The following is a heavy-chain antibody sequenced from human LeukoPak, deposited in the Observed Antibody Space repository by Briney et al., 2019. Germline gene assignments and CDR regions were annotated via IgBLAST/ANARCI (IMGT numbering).Heavy chain of an antibody. V-gene: IGHV4-39*01. Sequence: KPSETLSLTCTVSGGSISSSSYYWGWIRQPPGKGLEWIGSIYYSGSTYYNPSLKSRVTISVDTSKNQFSLTLSFVTAADTAVYYCARQHDSYYYYYIDVWGSGTTVTVSS. CDR2: IYYSGST. CDR1: GGSISSSSYY. CDR3: ARQHDSYYYYYIDV. J-gene: IGHJ6*03.